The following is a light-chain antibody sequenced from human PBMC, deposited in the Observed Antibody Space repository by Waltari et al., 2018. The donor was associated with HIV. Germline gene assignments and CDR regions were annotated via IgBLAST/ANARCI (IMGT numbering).Light chain of an antibody. CDR3: QSYDSSLSGSVV. CDR1: SSTIGAGYD. V-gene: IGLV1-40*01. CDR2: GNS. J-gene: IGLJ2*01. Sequence: QSVLTQPPSVSGDPGQRVTIPCTGSSSTIGAGYDVHWYQQLPGTAPKLLIYGNSNRPSGVPDRFSGSKSGTSASLAITGLQAEDEADYHCQSYDSSLSGSVVFGGGTKLTVL.